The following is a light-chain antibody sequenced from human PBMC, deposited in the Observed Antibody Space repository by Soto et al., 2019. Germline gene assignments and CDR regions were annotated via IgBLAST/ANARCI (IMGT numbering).Light chain of an antibody. V-gene: IGLV2-23*01. CDR1: SSDVGSYNL. Sequence: SVLPQPASVSVSPGQSITISCTGTSSDVGSYNLVSWYQQHPGKAPKLMIYEGSKRPPGVSNRFSGSKSGNTASLTISGLQAEDEADYYCCSYAGSSTFYVFGTGTKVTVL. CDR2: EGS. J-gene: IGLJ1*01. CDR3: CSYAGSSTFYV.